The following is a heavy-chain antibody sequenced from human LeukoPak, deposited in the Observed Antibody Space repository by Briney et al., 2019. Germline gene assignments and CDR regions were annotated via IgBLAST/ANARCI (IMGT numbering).Heavy chain of an antibody. V-gene: IGHV3-53*01. CDR1: GFTVSSNY. Sequence: PGGSLRLFCAASGFTVSSNYMSWVRQAPGKGLEWVSLISSGGGTYYADSVKGRFTISRDNSRSMVYLQMNSLRADDTAVYYCAREEMAVSGYFDYWGQGILVTVSS. J-gene: IGHJ4*02. CDR3: AREEMAVSGYFDY. D-gene: IGHD5-24*01. CDR2: ISSGGGT.